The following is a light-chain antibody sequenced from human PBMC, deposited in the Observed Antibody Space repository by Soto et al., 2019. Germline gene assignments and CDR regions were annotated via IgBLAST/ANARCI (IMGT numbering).Light chain of an antibody. CDR3: HQRQSWPRT. V-gene: IGKV3D-15*03. J-gene: IGKJ1*01. Sequence: EILMTQSPATLSVSPGERVTLSCRASQYINTRLAWYQHRPGQAPRLLIYQTSIRAAGIPARFSASGSGTDFTLTISDVQPEDFALYYCHQRQSWPRTFGQGTKVDIK. CDR1: QYINTR. CDR2: QTS.